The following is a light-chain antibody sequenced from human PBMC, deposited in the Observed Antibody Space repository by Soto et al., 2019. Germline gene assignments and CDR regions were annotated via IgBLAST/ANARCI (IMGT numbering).Light chain of an antibody. J-gene: IGLJ1*01. CDR3: SSYTSSSTYV. Sequence: QSALTQPASVSGSPGQSITISCRGTSSDVGGYNYVFWYQHHPGKAPKLMIYDVSNRPSGVSNRFSGSKSGNTASLTISGLQAEDEADYYCSSYTSSSTYVFGTGTKLTVL. CDR1: SSDVGGYNY. V-gene: IGLV2-14*03. CDR2: DVS.